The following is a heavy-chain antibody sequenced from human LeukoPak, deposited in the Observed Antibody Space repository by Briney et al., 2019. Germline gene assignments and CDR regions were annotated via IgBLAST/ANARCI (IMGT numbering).Heavy chain of an antibody. CDR3: AARSGYSYGQVDY. J-gene: IGHJ4*02. D-gene: IGHD5-18*01. CDR2: IYYSGST. Sequence: SETLSLTCTVSDGSISSFYWSWIRQPPGKGLEWIGYIYYSGSTNYNPSLKRRVTISVDTSKNQFSLTLNSVTAADTAVYYCAARSGYSYGQVDYWGQGTLVTVSS. V-gene: IGHV4-59*01. CDR1: DGSISSFY.